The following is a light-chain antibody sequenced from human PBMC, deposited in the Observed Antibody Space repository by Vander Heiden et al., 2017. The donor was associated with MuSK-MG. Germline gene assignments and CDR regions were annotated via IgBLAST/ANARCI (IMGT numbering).Light chain of an antibody. V-gene: IGKV1-5*03. CDR1: QSISTW. CDR2: KAS. Sequence: DIQMTHSPSTLSASVGDRVTITCRASQSISTWLAWHQQKTGKAPKLLIYKASSLEAGVPSRFSGSGSGTEFTLTISGLLRDDFATNYCRKDGNFSRTFGEGTKVXIK. CDR3: RKDGNFSRT. J-gene: IGKJ1*01.